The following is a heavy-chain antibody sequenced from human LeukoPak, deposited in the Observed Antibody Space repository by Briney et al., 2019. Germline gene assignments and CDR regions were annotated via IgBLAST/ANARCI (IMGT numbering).Heavy chain of an antibody. CDR2: IKQDGSDK. CDR3: ARDLGQYYDTSDNWFDP. CDR1: GFTFSSYW. Sequence: GGSLRLSCAASGFTFSSYWMSWVRQAPGKGLEWGANIKQDGSDKYYVDSVKGRFTISRDNAKNTLNLQMNSLRAEDTAVYYCARDLGQYYDTSDNWFDPWGQGTLVTVSS. D-gene: IGHD3-22*01. V-gene: IGHV3-7*01. J-gene: IGHJ5*02.